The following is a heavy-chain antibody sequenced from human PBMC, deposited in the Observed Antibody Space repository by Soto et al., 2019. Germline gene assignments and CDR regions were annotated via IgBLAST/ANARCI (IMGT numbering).Heavy chain of an antibody. J-gene: IGHJ6*02. CDR3: ARIDSGSGSYYLTRILYYYYGMDV. CDR1: GFTFSSYE. D-gene: IGHD3-10*01. CDR2: ISSSGSTI. V-gene: IGHV3-48*03. Sequence: EVQLVESGGGLVQPGGSLRLSCAASGFTFSSYEMNWVRQAPGKGLEWVSYISSSGSTIYYADSVKGRFTISRDNAKNSLYLQMNSLRAEDTAVYYCARIDSGSGSYYLTRILYYYYGMDVWGQGTTVTVSS.